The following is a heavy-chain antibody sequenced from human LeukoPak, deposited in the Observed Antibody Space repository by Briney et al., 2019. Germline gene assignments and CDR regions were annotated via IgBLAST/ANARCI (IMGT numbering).Heavy chain of an antibody. J-gene: IGHJ4*02. CDR2: IYHSGST. V-gene: IGHV4-4*02. CDR3: ATYYESSGYRFDY. CDR1: GGSISSSNW. D-gene: IGHD3-22*01. Sequence: PSGTLSLTCAVSGGSISSSNWWSWVRQPPGKGLEWIGEIYHSGSTNYNPSLESRVTISVDKSKNQFSLKLSSVTAADTAVYYCATYYESSGYRFDYWGQGALVTVSS.